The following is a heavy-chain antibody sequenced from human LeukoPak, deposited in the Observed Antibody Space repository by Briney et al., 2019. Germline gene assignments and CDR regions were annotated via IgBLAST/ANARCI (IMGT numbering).Heavy chain of an antibody. J-gene: IGHJ4*02. CDR1: GVSIGSHY. V-gene: IGHV4-59*11. CDR3: ARDAY. Sequence: SETLSLTCTISGVSIGSHYWSWVRQSPGKGLEWIGCVYNSGTTVYNPSLTGRVTISVDTSKNQYSLNLRSVTAADAAVYYCARDAYWGQGILVTVSS. CDR2: VYNSGTT.